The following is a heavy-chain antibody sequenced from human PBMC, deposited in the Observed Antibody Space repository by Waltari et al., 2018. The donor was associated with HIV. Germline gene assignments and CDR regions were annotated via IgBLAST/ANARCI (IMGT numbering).Heavy chain of an antibody. Sequence: EVQLLESGGDLVQRGGSLRLSCAGSGFTFDTYAMAWVRQAPGKGPEWVSGIYGSGGRAYYSDSVRGRFTISRDDSKNTLYLQMNSLRTEDAAVYYCAKGRLTTTSFDYWGQGTLVTVSS. J-gene: IGHJ4*02. V-gene: IGHV3-23*01. CDR3: AKGRLTTTSFDY. CDR2: IYGSGGRA. CDR1: GFTFDTYA. D-gene: IGHD4-17*01.